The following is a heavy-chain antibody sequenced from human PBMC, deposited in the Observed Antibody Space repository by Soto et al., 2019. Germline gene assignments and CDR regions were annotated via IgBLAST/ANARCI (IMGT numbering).Heavy chain of an antibody. Sequence: SETLSLTCSVSGGSVRSGNHFWNWIRQPPGRGLEWLGYMYYTGVTNYNPSLKSRVSMSVDTSKDQFPLNLTSLTAADTAVYYCARGGEPLGYYGLDVWGQGTTVTVSS. CDR1: GGSVRSGNHF. CDR2: MYYTGVT. V-gene: IGHV4-61*01. J-gene: IGHJ6*02. CDR3: ARGGEPLGYYGLDV.